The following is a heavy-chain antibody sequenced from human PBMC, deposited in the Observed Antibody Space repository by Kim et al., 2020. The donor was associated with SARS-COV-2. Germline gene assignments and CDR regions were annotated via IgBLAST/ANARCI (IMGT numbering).Heavy chain of an antibody. CDR2: ISGYTGNT. CDR3: ARIGACSSPKCYPLAH. J-gene: IGHJ4*02. Sequence: ASVKVSCQISGDSFTKYDIYWVRQAPGQGVEVMGWISGYTGNTNSAQKFQGRVRVTSDRSTSTAYMELSNLTPDDTATYYCARIGACSSPKCYPLAHWGQGTPVTVSS. D-gene: IGHD2-15*01. V-gene: IGHV1-18*01. CDR1: GDSFTKYD.